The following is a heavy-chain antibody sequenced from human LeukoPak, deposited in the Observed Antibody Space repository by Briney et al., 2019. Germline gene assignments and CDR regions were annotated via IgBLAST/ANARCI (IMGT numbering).Heavy chain of an antibody. Sequence: PGGSLRLSCAASGFTFSSYAMSWIRQAPGKGLEWLSAISPTTGTTFYADSVKGRFTISRDNSKNTLYLQMNSLRAEDTAVYYCARGTAYFDYWGQGTLVTVSS. CDR2: ISPTTGTT. V-gene: IGHV3-23*01. CDR1: GFTFSSYA. CDR3: ARGTAYFDY. J-gene: IGHJ4*01. D-gene: IGHD2-8*02.